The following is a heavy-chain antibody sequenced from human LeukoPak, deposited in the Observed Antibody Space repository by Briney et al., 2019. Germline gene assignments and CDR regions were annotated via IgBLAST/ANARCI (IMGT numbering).Heavy chain of an antibody. Sequence: PGGSLRLSCAASGFTFRNYDMNWVRQASGKGLEWVSVIDTAGDRNYPVSVKGRFTISRENAKSSLYLQMNNLRAGDTAVYYCARGGSLYDASYYYYLDVWGKGTRVTVSS. CDR3: ARGGSLYDASYYYYLDV. D-gene: IGHD2/OR15-2a*01. CDR1: GFTFRNYD. J-gene: IGHJ6*03. V-gene: IGHV3-13*01. CDR2: IDTAGDR.